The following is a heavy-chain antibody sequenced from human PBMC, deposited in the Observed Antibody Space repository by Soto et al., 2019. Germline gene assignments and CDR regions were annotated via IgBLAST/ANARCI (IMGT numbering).Heavy chain of an antibody. D-gene: IGHD1-26*01. J-gene: IGHJ6*02. CDR1: GGTFSSYA. Sequence: QVQLVQSGAEVKKPGSSVKVSCKASGGTFSSYAISWVRQAPGQGLEWMGGIIPIFGTANYAQKFQGRVTITADESPSTAYMELSSLRSEDTAVYYWAGGEGGGALYPYYYYGMDVWGQGTTVTVSS. CDR2: IIPIFGTA. CDR3: AGGEGGGALYPYYYYGMDV. V-gene: IGHV1-69*12.